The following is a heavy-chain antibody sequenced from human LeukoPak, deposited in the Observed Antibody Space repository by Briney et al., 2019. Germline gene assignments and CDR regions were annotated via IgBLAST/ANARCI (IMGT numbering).Heavy chain of an antibody. V-gene: IGHV3-30*02. D-gene: IGHD3-10*01. CDR1: GFTFSSYG. J-gene: IGHJ4*02. CDR2: IRYDGSNK. Sequence: HPGGSLRLSCAASGFTFSSYGMHWVRQAPGKGLEWVAFIRYDGSNKYYADSVKGRFTISRDNSKNTLYLQMNSLRAEDTAVYYCAKGAEYYYGSRDNQYFDYWGQGTLVTVSS. CDR3: AKGAEYYYGSRDNQYFDY.